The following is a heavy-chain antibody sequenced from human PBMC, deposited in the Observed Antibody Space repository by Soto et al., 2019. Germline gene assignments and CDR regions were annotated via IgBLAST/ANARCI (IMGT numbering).Heavy chain of an antibody. CDR2: ISSSSSTI. V-gene: IGHV3-48*01. J-gene: IGHJ4*02. CDR1: GFTFSSYS. CDR3: AIDLNYGLFDY. Sequence: EVQLVESRGGLVQPGGSLRLSCAASGFTFSSYSMNWVRQAPGKGLEWVSYISSSSSTIYYADSVKGRFTISRDNAKNSLYLQMNSLRAEDTAVYYCAIDLNYGLFDYWGQGTLVTVSS. D-gene: IGHD4-17*01.